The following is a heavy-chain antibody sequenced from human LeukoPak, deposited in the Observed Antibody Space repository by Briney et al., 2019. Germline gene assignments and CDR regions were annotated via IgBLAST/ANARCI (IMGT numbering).Heavy chain of an antibody. CDR2: IKQDGGEK. CDR1: GFTFSSYW. J-gene: IGHJ6*03. CDR3: AREYVDIVATMLQGHYYYYMDV. V-gene: IGHV3-7*01. D-gene: IGHD5-12*01. Sequence: GGSLRLSCAASGFTFSSYWMSWVRQAPGKGLEWVANIKQDGGEKYYVDSVKGRFTISRDNAKNSLYLQMNSLRAEDTAVYYCAREYVDIVATMLQGHYYYYMDVWGKGTTVTVSS.